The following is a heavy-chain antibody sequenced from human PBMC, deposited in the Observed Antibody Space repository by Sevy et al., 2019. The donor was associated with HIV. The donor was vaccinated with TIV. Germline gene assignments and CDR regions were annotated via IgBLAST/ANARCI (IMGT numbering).Heavy chain of an antibody. CDR3: ARATRELLWFREPPKENWFDP. CDR1: GFTFSSYW. J-gene: IGHJ5*02. Sequence: GGSLRLSCAASGFTFSSYWMSGVRQAPRKGLEWVANIKQDRSEKYYVDSVKGRFTISRDNAKNSLYLQMNSLRAEDTAVYYCARATRELLWFREPPKENWFDPWGQGTLVTVSS. V-gene: IGHV3-7*03. CDR2: IKQDRSEK. D-gene: IGHD3-10*01.